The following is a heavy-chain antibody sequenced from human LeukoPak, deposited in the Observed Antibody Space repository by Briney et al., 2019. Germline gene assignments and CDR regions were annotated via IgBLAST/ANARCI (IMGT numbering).Heavy chain of an antibody. CDR2: INTNTGNP. CDR1: GYTFTSYA. CDR3: ARDAPGDCTNGVCSDY. V-gene: IGHV7-4-1*01. Sequence: GASVKVSFTASGYTFTSYAMNWVRQAPGQGLEWMGWINTNTGNPTYAQGFTGRFVFSLDTSVSTAYLQICSLKAEDTAVYYCARDAPGDCTNGVCSDYWGQGTLVTVSS. J-gene: IGHJ4*02. D-gene: IGHD2-8*01.